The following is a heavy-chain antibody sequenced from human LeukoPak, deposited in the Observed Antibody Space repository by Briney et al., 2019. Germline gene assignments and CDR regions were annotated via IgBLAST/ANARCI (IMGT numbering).Heavy chain of an antibody. D-gene: IGHD3-3*01. CDR3: ARGHYDFWSGLSFDY. CDR2: IYTSGST. J-gene: IGHJ4*02. V-gene: IGHV4-4*07. Sequence: SETLSLTCTVSGGSISSYYWSWIRQPAGKGLEWIGRIYTSGSTNYNPSLKSRVTMSVDTSKNQFSLKLSSVTAADTAVYYCARGHYDFWSGLSFDYWGQGTLVTVSS. CDR1: GGSISSYY.